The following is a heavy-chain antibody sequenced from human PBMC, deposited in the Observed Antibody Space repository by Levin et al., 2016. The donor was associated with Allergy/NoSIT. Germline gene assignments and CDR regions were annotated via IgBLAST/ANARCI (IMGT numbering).Heavy chain of an antibody. CDR2: ISISSSYI. Sequence: GESLKISCAASGFTFSTYSMNWVRQAPGKGLEWVSSISISSSYIYYADSVKGRFTISRDNAKNSLYLQMNSLRAEDTAVYYCARVYYDSSGYYTLGAFDIWGQGTMVTVSS. CDR1: GFTFSTYS. CDR3: ARVYYDSSGYYTLGAFDI. J-gene: IGHJ3*02. D-gene: IGHD3-22*01. V-gene: IGHV3-21*01.